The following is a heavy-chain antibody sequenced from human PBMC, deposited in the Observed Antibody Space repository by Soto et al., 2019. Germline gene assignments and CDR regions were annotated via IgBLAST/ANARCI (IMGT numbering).Heavy chain of an antibody. CDR2: IYYSGST. Sequence: SSETLSLTCTVSGGSISSYYWSWIRQPPGKGLEWIGYIYYSGSTNYNPSLKSRVTISVDTSKNQFSLKLSSVTAADTAVYYCAREIRGVIKVGAFDIWGQGTMVTVSS. CDR1: GGSISSYY. D-gene: IGHD3-10*01. CDR3: AREIRGVIKVGAFDI. J-gene: IGHJ3*02. V-gene: IGHV4-59*01.